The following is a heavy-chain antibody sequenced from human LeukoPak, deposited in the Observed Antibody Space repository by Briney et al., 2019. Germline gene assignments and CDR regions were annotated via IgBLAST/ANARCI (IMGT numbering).Heavy chain of an antibody. CDR2: IHSSGGTI. Sequence: PGGSLRLSCVASGFTSSSYDMNWVRQAPGKGLEWVSYIHSSGGTIYYADSVKGRFTISRDSAKNSVYLRINSLRAEDTALYYCKREFTGTTYFDCWGQGTLVTVSS. D-gene: IGHD1-1*01. CDR1: GFTSSSYD. CDR3: KREFTGTTYFDC. V-gene: IGHV3-48*03. J-gene: IGHJ4*02.